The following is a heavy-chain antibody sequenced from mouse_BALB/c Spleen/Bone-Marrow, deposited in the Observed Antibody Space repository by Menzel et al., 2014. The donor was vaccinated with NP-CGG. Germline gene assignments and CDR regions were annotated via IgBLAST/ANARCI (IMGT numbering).Heavy chain of an antibody. CDR1: GYSITSDYA. V-gene: IGHV3-2*02. D-gene: IGHD1-2*01. Sequence: DVKLVESGPSLVKPSQSLSLTCTVTGYSITSDYAWNWIRQFQGNKLEWMGYISYSSSTNYNPSLKSRISITRDTSKNQFFLQLNSVTAEDTATYYCARWDYGDYAMDYWGQGTSVTVSS. CDR3: ARWDYGDYAMDY. CDR2: ISYSSST. J-gene: IGHJ4*01.